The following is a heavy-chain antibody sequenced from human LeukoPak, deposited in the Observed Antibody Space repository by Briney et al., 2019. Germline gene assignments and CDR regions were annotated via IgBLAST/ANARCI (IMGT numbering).Heavy chain of an antibody. V-gene: IGHV4-39*07. CDR1: GGSISSSSYY. D-gene: IGHD3-22*01. CDR3: ARLTMIVVADY. CDR2: IYYSGST. J-gene: IGHJ4*02. Sequence: SETLSLTCTVSGGSISSSSYYWGWIRQPPGKGLEWIGSIYYSGSTYYNPSLKSRVTISVDTSKNQFSLKLSSVTAADTAVYYCARLTMIVVADYWGQGTLVTVSS.